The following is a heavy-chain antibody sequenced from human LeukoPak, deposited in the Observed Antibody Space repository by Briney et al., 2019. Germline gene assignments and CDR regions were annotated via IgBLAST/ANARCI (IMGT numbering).Heavy chain of an antibody. CDR1: GGSISSYY. CDR2: IYYSGST. V-gene: IGHV4-59*01. D-gene: IGHD6-13*01. Sequence: PSETLSLTCTVSGGSISSYYWSWIRQPPGKGLEWIGYIYYSGSTNYNPSLKSRVTISVDTSKNQFSLKLSSVTAADTAVYYCARAGYSSSWVLFDYWGQGTLVTVSS. J-gene: IGHJ4*02. CDR3: ARAGYSSSWVLFDY.